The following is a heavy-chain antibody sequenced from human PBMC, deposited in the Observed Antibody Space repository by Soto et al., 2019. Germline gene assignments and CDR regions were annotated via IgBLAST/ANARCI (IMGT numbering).Heavy chain of an antibody. D-gene: IGHD5-18*01. CDR1: GYTFTNYG. CDR2: INAYNGNT. V-gene: IGHV1-18*01. Sequence: ASVKVSCKASGYTFTNYGISWVRQAPGQGLEWMGWINAYNGNTKYAQKLQGRVTMTTDTSTSTAYMELRSLSSDDTAVYYCARDQAMAQFDYWGQGTLVTVSS. CDR3: ARDQAMAQFDY. J-gene: IGHJ4*02.